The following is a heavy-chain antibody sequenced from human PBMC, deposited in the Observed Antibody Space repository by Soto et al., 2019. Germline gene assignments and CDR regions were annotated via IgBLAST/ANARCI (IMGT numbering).Heavy chain of an antibody. CDR1: GFTFSDYY. D-gene: IGHD1-26*01. V-gene: IGHV3-11*01. J-gene: IGHJ3*02. CDR2: ISSSGSTI. Sequence: GGSLRLSRASSGFTFSDYYMSCVRQAPGKGLEWVSYISSSGSTIYYADSGKGRFTISRDNAKNSLYLQMNSLRAEDTAVYYCANVPDSGSYYAFDIWGQGTMVTVSS. CDR3: ANVPDSGSYYAFDI.